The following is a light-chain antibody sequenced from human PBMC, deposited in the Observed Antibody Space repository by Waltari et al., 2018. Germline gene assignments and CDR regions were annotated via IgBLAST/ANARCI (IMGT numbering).Light chain of an antibody. CDR3: QKYVNLPAT. J-gene: IGKJ1*01. Sequence: IVLTQSPGTLSLSPGERATLSCRASQSVGKYLAWYQQKPGQAPRLLMYDASTRATGIPDRVSGSGSGTDFSLTISRLEPEDLAVYYCQKYVNLPATFGQGTKVEIK. CDR1: QSVGKY. V-gene: IGKV3-20*01. CDR2: DAS.